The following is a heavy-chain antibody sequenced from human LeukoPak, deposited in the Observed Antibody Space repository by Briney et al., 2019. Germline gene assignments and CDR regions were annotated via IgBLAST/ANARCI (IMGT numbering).Heavy chain of an antibody. CDR3: ARVVHCSSTSCYDADY. Sequence: ASVKVSCKASGFTFTSSAMQWVRQARGQRLEWIGWIVVGSGNTNYAQKFQGRVTMTRNTSISTAYMELSSLRSEDTAVYYCARVVHCSSTSCYDADYWGQGTLVTVSS. D-gene: IGHD2-2*01. CDR2: IVVGSGNT. CDR1: GFTFTSSA. V-gene: IGHV1-58*02. J-gene: IGHJ4*02.